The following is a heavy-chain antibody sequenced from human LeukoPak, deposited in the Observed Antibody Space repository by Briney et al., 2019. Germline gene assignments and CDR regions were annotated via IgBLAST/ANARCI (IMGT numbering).Heavy chain of an antibody. CDR2: IIPIFGTA. CDR3: AATSYGHY. CDR1: EGTFSSYA. V-gene: IGHV1-69*13. J-gene: IGHJ4*02. Sequence: SVKVSCKASEGTFSSYAISWVRQAPGQGLEWMGGIIPIFGTANYAQKFQGRVTITAGESTSTAYMELSSLRSEDTAVYYCAATSYGHYWGQGTLVTVSS. D-gene: IGHD1-26*01.